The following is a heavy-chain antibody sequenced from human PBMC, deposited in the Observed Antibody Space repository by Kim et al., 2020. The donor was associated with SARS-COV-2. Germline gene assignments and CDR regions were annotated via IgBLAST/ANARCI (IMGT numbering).Heavy chain of an antibody. CDR3: ASHYGSALYYFDY. J-gene: IGHJ4*02. Sequence: SETLSLTCTVSGGSISSSSYYWCWIRQPPGKGLEWIGSIYYSGSTYYNPSLKSRVTISVDTSKNQFSLKLSSVTAADTAVYYCASHYGSALYYFDYWGQGTLVTVSS. CDR2: IYYSGST. D-gene: IGHD3-10*01. V-gene: IGHV4-39*01. CDR1: GGSISSSSYY.